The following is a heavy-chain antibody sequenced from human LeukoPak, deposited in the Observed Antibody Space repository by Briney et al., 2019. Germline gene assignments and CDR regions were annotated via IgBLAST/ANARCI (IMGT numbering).Heavy chain of an antibody. V-gene: IGHV4-34*01. Sequence: SETLSLTCAVYGGSFSGYDWSWIRQPPGKGLEWIGEINHSGSTNYNPSLKSRVTISVDTSKNQFSLKLSSVTAADTAVYYCATSEGRPGVFDYWGQGTLVTVSS. J-gene: IGHJ4*02. CDR3: ATSEGRPGVFDY. CDR2: INHSGST. D-gene: IGHD2-15*01. CDR1: GGSFSGYD.